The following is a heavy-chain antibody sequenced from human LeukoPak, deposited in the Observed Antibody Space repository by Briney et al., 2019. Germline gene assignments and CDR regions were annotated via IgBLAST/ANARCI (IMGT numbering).Heavy chain of an antibody. J-gene: IGHJ4*02. CDR1: GYTFTSYY. V-gene: IGHV1-46*01. D-gene: IGHD2-2*01. CDR2: INPSGGST. Sequence: VASVKVSFKASGYTFTSYYMHWVRQAPGQGLEWMGIINPSGGSTSYAQKFQGRVTITADESTSTAYMELSSLRSEDTAVYYCARVGRRGTSIGNYFDYWGQGTLVTVSS. CDR3: ARVGRRGTSIGNYFDY.